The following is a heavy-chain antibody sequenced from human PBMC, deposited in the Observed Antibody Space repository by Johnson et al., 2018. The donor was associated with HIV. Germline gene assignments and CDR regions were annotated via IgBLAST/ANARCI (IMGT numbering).Heavy chain of an antibody. CDR1: GFTVSNNY. CDR3: ARGRVPSAVYAFAI. Sequence: VQLVESGGGLVQPGGSLRLSCAASGFTVSNNYMSWVRQAPGKGLEWVSVIYSGGSTYYADSVKGRFTISRDNSKNTLYLQMNSLRAEDTAVYYCARGRVPSAVYAFAIWGQGTMFTVSS. V-gene: IGHV3-66*01. CDR2: IYSGGST. J-gene: IGHJ3*02. D-gene: IGHD2-2*01.